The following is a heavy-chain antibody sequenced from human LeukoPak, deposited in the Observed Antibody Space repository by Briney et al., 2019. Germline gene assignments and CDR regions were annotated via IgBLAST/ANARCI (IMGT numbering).Heavy chain of an antibody. CDR3: TRHLGDGYNSPFDY. Sequence: GGSLRLSCAASGFTFSGSAMHWVRQASGKGLEWVGRIRSKANSYATAYAASVKGRFTISRDDSKHTAYLQMNSLKTEDTAVYYCTRHLGDGYNSPFDYWGQGTLVTVSS. CDR1: GFTFSGSA. J-gene: IGHJ4*02. V-gene: IGHV3-73*01. D-gene: IGHD5-24*01. CDR2: IRSKANSYAT.